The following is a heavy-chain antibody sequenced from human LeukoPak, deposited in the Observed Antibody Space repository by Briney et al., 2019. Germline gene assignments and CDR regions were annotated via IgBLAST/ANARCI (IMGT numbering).Heavy chain of an antibody. J-gene: IGHJ4*02. CDR3: ARGPSITTVSYFQY. CDR1: GFTFSSYV. CDR2: ISYDGSNT. Sequence: GRSLRLSCAASGFTFSSYVMHWVRQAPGKGLEWVAVISYDGSNTNYGDSVRGQFTISRDNLKNTLYLQMNSLRAEDTALYYCARGPSITTVSYFQYWGQGTLVTVYS. D-gene: IGHD1-14*01. V-gene: IGHV3-30*01.